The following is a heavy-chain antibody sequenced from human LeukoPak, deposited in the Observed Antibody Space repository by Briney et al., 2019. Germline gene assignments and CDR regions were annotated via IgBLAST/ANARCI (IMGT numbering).Heavy chain of an antibody. D-gene: IGHD3-10*01. CDR1: GYTFTSYG. V-gene: IGHV1-18*01. Sequence: ASVKVSCKAAGYTFTSYGISWVRQAPGQGLEWMGGISAYNGNTNYAQKLQGRVTMTTDTSTSTAYMELRSLRSDDTAVYYCARDFGYYGSGSYYDYWGQGTLVTVSS. CDR2: ISAYNGNT. CDR3: ARDFGYYGSGSYYDY. J-gene: IGHJ4*02.